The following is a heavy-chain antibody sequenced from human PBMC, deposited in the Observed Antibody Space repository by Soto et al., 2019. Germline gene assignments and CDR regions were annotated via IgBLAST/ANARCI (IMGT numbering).Heavy chain of an antibody. V-gene: IGHV4-34*01. Sequence: QVQLQQWGTGLLKPSETLSLTCAVYGGSFSGYYWSWIRQPPGQGLEWIGEINHSGSTNYNPSLKSRVTISVYTSKNQFSLKLSSVTAADTAVYYCARGGIVVVVAARRFDPWGQGTLVTVSS. CDR3: ARGGIVVVVAARRFDP. D-gene: IGHD2-15*01. CDR1: GGSFSGYY. J-gene: IGHJ5*02. CDR2: INHSGST.